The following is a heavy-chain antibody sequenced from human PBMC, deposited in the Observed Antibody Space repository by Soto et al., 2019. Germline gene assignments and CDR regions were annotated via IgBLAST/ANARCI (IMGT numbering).Heavy chain of an antibody. CDR2: ISGSGGST. J-gene: IGHJ6*02. D-gene: IGHD2-15*01. CDR3: ARMVDYYYGMDV. Sequence: PGGSLRLSCAASGFTFSSYAMSWVRQAPGKGLEWVSAISGSGGSTNYADSVKGRFTIPRDNAKNSLYLQMNSLRAEDTAVYYCARMVDYYYGMDVWDQGTTVTVSS. V-gene: IGHV3-23*01. CDR1: GFTFSSYA.